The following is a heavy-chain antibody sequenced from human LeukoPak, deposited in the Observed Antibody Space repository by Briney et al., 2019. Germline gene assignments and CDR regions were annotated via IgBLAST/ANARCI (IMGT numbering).Heavy chain of an antibody. CDR3: ARRGSYLYDRSGYYGY. Sequence: GGSLRLSCAASGFTFSTYWMTWVRQAPGKGLEWVANIKQDGSEKYYVDSVKGRFTISRDNAKNSLYLQMNSLRAEDTAVYYCARRGSYLYDRSGYYGYWGQGTLVTVSS. J-gene: IGHJ4*02. V-gene: IGHV3-7*01. D-gene: IGHD3-22*01. CDR1: GFTFSTYW. CDR2: IKQDGSEK.